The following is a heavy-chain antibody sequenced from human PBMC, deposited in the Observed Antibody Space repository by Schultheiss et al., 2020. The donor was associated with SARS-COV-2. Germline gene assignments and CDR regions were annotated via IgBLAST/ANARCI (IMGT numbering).Heavy chain of an antibody. CDR1: GFTFSSYG. J-gene: IGHJ4*02. V-gene: IGHV3-33*01. CDR2: IWYDGSNK. Sequence: GGSLRLSCAASGFTFSSYGMHWVRQAPGKGLEWVAVIWYDGSNKYYADSVKGRFTISRDNSKNTLYLQMNSLRAEDTAVYYCARVRDYGGNSDFDYWGQGTLVTVSS. D-gene: IGHD4-23*01. CDR3: ARVRDYGGNSDFDY.